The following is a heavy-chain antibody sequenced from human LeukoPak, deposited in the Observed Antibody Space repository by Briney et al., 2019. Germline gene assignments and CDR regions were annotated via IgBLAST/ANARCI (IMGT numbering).Heavy chain of an antibody. CDR2: ISGSGGST. V-gene: IGHV3-23*01. D-gene: IGHD4-23*01. CDR1: GFXFSSYA. Sequence: GGSLRLSCAASGFXFSSYAISWVRQAPGKGQEWVSAISGSGGSTYYADSVKGRFTISRDNSKNTLYLQMNSLRAEDTAVYYCAKEIRWQNWFDPWGQGTLVTVSS. J-gene: IGHJ5*02. CDR3: AKEIRWQNWFDP.